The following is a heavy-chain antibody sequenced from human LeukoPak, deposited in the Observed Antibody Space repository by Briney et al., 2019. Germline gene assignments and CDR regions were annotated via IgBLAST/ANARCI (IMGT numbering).Heavy chain of an antibody. CDR3: ARDRKGEYSSGWYNFDY. V-gene: IGHV3-30*04. D-gene: IGHD6-19*01. CDR1: GFTFSSYA. J-gene: IGHJ4*02. Sequence: PGRSLRLSCAASGFTFSSYAMHWVRQAPGKGLEWVSVISYDGSNKYYADSVKGRFTISRDNPKNTLYLQMNSLRAEDTAVYYCARDRKGEYSSGWYNFDYWGQGPLVTVSS. CDR2: ISYDGSNK.